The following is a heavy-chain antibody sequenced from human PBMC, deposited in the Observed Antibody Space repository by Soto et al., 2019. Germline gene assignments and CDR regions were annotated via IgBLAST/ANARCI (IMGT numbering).Heavy chain of an antibody. J-gene: IGHJ4*02. CDR3: ARLPGGSGWYYFDY. Sequence: EVQLVESGGGLIQPGGSLRLSCAASGFTVSSNYRNWVRQAPGKGLEWVSVIYSGGSTYYADSVKGRFTISRDNSKNTLYLQMNSLRAEDTAVYYCARLPGGSGWYYFDYWGQGTLVTVSS. CDR1: GFTVSSNY. CDR2: IYSGGST. D-gene: IGHD6-19*01. V-gene: IGHV3-53*01.